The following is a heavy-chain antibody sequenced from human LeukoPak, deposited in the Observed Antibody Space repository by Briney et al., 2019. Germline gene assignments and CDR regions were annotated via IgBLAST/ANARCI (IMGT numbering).Heavy chain of an antibody. V-gene: IGHV3-74*01. J-gene: IGHJ4*02. CDR3: GRDVVLGSGSVDY. Sequence: GGSLRLSCAASGFSVNNNYMNWVRQAPGKGLEWVSRIRGDGGDTSYADSVKGRFTISRDNAKNTLYLQMDSLGAEDTAVYYCGRDVVLGSGSVDYWGQGVLVTVSS. CDR2: IRGDGGDT. CDR1: GFSVNNNY. D-gene: IGHD3-10*01.